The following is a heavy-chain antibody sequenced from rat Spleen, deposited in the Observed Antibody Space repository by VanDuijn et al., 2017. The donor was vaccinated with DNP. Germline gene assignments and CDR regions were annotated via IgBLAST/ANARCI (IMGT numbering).Heavy chain of an antibody. V-gene: IGHV4-2*01. D-gene: IGHD1-11*01. CDR2: INKDSSTI. J-gene: IGHJ3*01. CDR1: GFNFNDCW. Sequence: EVKFVESGGGLVQPGRSLKLSCAASGFNFNDCWMGWVRQAPGKGLEWIGEINKDSSTINSSPSLRERFTISRDNAQNSLYLQMSKVGSEDTAIYYCARLGWHGWFAYWGHGTLVTVSS. CDR3: ARLGWHGWFAY.